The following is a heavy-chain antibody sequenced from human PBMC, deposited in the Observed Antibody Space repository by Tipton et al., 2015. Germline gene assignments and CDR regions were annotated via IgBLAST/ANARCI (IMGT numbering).Heavy chain of an antibody. J-gene: IGHJ3*02. CDR1: GYTFTGYN. Sequence: QVQLVQSGAEVKKPGASVKVSCKASGYTFTGYNINWVRQAPGQGLEWMGRMNPNSGHTGYAQEFQDRVTMTRNTSISAAFLELNSLRSEDTAVYYCATEGVTGTAFHAFDMWGQGTMVTVSS. CDR2: MNPNSGHT. CDR3: ATEGVTGTAFHAFDM. D-gene: IGHD1-1*01. V-gene: IGHV1-8*01.